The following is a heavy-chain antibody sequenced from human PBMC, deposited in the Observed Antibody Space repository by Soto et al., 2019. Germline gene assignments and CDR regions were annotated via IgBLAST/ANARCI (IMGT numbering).Heavy chain of an antibody. J-gene: IGHJ4*02. D-gene: IGHD5-12*01. V-gene: IGHV4-59*12. Sequence: SETLSLTCTVSGGSISSYYWSWIRQPPGKGLEWIGYIYYSGSTNYNPSLKSRVTISVDTSKNQFSLKLSSVTAADTAVYYCARGAPDIVSTIRVTAMALFDYWGQGTLVTVSS. CDR2: IYYSGST. CDR1: GGSISSYY. CDR3: ARGAPDIVSTIRVTAMALFDY.